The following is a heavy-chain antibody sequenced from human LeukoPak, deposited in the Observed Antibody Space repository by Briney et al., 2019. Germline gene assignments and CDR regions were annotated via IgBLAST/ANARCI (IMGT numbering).Heavy chain of an antibody. J-gene: IGHJ4*02. V-gene: IGHV3-30*18. CDR2: ISYDGSNK. CDR3: AKDMIGGYCSGGSCYRPPSI. CDR1: GFIFSSYG. Sequence: GGSLRLSCAASGFIFSSYGMAWVRQAPGKGLKWVAVISYDGSNKYYADSVKGRFTISRDNSKNTLYLQMNSLRAEDTAVYYCAKDMIGGYCSGGSCYRPPSIWGQGTLVTVSS. D-gene: IGHD2-15*01.